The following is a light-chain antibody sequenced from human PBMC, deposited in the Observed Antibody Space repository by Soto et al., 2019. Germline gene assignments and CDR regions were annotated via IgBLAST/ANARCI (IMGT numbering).Light chain of an antibody. CDR1: QTIINW. J-gene: IGKJ1*01. Sequence: DIQMTQSPSTLSASVGDRVTITCRASQTIINWLAWYQQKPGKAPKLLIYKASTLEGEVPSRFSGSGSETEFTLTINSLQPDDSATHYCQQYNTFSWTSGQGTQVDSK. V-gene: IGKV1-5*03. CDR2: KAS. CDR3: QQYNTFSWT.